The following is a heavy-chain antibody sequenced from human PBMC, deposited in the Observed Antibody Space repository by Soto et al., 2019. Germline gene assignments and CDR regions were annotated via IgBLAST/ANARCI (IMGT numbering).Heavy chain of an antibody. CDR3: ARDQSSGFSNDILTGLDY. V-gene: IGHV1-18*01. J-gene: IGHJ4*02. D-gene: IGHD3-9*01. CDR2: ISADNGNT. CDR1: GYTFTSNG. Sequence: GASVKVSCKASGYTFTSNGFSWVRQAPGQGLEWMGWISADNGNTNYAQNLQGRVTMTTDTSTSTAYMELRSLRSDDTAVYYCARDQSSGFSNDILTGLDYWGQGTLVTVSS.